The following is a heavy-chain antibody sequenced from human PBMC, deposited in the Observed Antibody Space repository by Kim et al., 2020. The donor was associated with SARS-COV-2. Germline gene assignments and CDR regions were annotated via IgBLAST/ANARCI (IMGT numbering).Heavy chain of an antibody. V-gene: IGHV4-31*01. D-gene: IGHD1-26*01. CDR1: GGSIKGGSYY. J-gene: IGHJ5*02. CDR3: ARVPLGGSNSYMRWFDP. Sequence: SETLSLTCTVSGGSIKGGSYYWSWIRQHPGEGLEWTGYIHYTGSTYYNPSLKSPVIISVDTSNNQFYLKLSSVTAADTAIYYCARVPLGGSNSYMRWFDPWGQGTLVTVSS. CDR2: IHYTGST.